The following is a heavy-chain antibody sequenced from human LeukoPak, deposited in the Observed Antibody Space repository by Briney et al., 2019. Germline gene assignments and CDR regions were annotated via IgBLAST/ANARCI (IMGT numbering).Heavy chain of an antibody. J-gene: IGHJ4*02. CDR3: ARGLVIPAAMGEFDY. CDR1: GYTFTTSG. CDR2: INVYNGNT. Sequence: GASLKVSCKASGYTFTTSGINWVRQAPGQGLEWMGCINVYNGNTNYAQKFQGRTTMTRDTSTSTAYMELRSLKSDDTAVYYCARGLVIPAAMGEFDYWGQGTLIAVSS. D-gene: IGHD2-2*01. V-gene: IGHV1-18*01.